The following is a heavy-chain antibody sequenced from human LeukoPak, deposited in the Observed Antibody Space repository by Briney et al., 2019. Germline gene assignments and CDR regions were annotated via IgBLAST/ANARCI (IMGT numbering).Heavy chain of an antibody. V-gene: IGHV3-15*01. CDR1: GFTFSYAW. CDR3: TTTPTLRETTVIHY. CDR2: IKSKTDGGTT. D-gene: IGHD4-17*01. J-gene: IGHJ4*02. Sequence: GGSLRLSCAASGFTFSYAWMSWVRQVPGKGLECVGRIKSKTDGGTTDYAAPVQGRFTISRDDSKNTLYLQMNSLKTEDTAVYYCTTTPTLRETTVIHYWGQGTLVTVSS.